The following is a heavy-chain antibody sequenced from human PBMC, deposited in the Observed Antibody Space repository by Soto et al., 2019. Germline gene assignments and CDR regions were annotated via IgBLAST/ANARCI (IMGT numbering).Heavy chain of an antibody. CDR1: GGTFSSYA. V-gene: IGHV1-69*13. J-gene: IGHJ5*02. D-gene: IGHD2-2*01. Sequence: ASVQVSCKASGGTFSSYAISWVRQAPGQRLEWMGGIIPIFGTTNYAQNFQGRVTITADESTSTAYMELSSLRSEDTAVFYCARGGDIVLVPTAISWFDPWGQGTLVTVSS. CDR2: IIPIFGTT. CDR3: ARGGDIVLVPTAISWFDP.